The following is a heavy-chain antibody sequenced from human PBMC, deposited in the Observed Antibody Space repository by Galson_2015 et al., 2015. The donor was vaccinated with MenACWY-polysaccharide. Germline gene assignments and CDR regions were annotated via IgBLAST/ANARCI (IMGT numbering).Heavy chain of an antibody. V-gene: IGHV6-1*01. CDR1: GDSASNYSAA. Sequence: CAISGDSASNYSAAWNWIRQSPSRGLEWLGRTYYRSKWYNDYAVSVKSRITINPDTSKKQFSLQLNSVAPEDTAVYYCARENSYHYVMDVWGQGTTVTVSS. J-gene: IGHJ6*02. CDR2: TYYRSKWYN. CDR3: ARENSYHYVMDV.